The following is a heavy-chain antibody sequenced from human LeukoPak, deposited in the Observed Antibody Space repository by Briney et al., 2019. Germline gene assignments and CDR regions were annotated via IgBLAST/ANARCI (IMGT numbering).Heavy chain of an antibody. D-gene: IGHD3-9*01. CDR2: INHSGST. Sequence: SETLSLTCAVCGGSFRGYYWSWIRQPPGKGLDGIGEINHSGSTNYNPSLKSRVTISVDTSKSQFSLKLSDVTAADTAVYYCARVQAFDYAPERWGQGTLVTVSS. CDR1: GGSFRGYY. J-gene: IGHJ4*02. V-gene: IGHV4-34*01. CDR3: ARVQAFDYAPER.